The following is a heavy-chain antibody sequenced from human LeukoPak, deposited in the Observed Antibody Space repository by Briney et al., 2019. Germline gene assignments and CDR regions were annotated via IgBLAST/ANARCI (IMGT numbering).Heavy chain of an antibody. V-gene: IGHV3-73*01. Sequence: GGSLSLSCEASGFTFSDSTMHWVRQASGKGQEWVGRIRNKANNYATAYATSVKGRFTLSRDDSKNTAYLQMNSLKTEDTALYYCVRGAASGSYYGLGVWGQGATVTVSS. D-gene: IGHD1-26*01. CDR2: IRNKANNYAT. CDR3: VRGAASGSYYGLGV. CDR1: GFTFSDST. J-gene: IGHJ6*02.